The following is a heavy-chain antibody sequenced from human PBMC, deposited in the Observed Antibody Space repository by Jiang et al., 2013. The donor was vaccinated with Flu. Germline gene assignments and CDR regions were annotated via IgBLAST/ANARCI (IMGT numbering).Heavy chain of an antibody. Sequence: LLKPSETLSLTCAVYGGSFSGYYWSWIRQPPGKGLEWIGEINHSGSTNYNPSLKSRVTISVDTSKNQFSLKLSSVTAADTAVYYCARVGHYDFWSGYFASDYYYYGMDVWGQGTTVTVSS. CDR2: INHSGST. D-gene: IGHD3-3*01. CDR1: GGSFSGYY. CDR3: ARVGHYDFWSGYFASDYYYYGMDV. V-gene: IGHV4-34*01. J-gene: IGHJ6*02.